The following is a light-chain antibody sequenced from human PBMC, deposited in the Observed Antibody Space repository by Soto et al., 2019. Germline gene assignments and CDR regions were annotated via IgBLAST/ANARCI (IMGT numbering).Light chain of an antibody. J-gene: IGKJ1*01. CDR2: DAS. V-gene: IGKV3-20*01. CDR3: QHYGRSPPSWT. CDR1: QSVSSSY. Sequence: EIVLTQSPGTLSLSPGERATLSCRASQSVSSSYLAWYQQKPGQPPRLLIYDASRRATGIPDRFSGSGSGTDFTLTISSLEPEDFAVYYCQHYGRSPPSWTFGQGTNVEIK.